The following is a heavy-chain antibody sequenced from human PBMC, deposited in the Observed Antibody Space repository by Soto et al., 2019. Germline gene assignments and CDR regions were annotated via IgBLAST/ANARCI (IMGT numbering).Heavy chain of an antibody. J-gene: IGHJ4*02. D-gene: IGHD2-21*02. Sequence: EVQLVEFGGGLVKPGGSLRLSCVASGFPFNNAWMSWVRQAPGKGLEWVGRIKSKAAGGTTEYAAPVNDRFTISRDDPENPPFLQMNSLLIEDTAMYYCNTGVYVTWTVDCWGQGTLVTVSS. CDR3: NTGVYVTWTVDC. CDR2: IKSKAAGGTT. V-gene: IGHV3-15*01. CDR1: GFPFNNAW.